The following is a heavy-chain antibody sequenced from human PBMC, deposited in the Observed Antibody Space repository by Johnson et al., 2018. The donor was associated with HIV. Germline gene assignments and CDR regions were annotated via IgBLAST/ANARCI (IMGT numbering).Heavy chain of an antibody. Sequence: MLLVESGGGLVQPGGSLRLSCAASGIIVTGNFMSWVRQAPGKGLEWVSVINAGGDTYYADSVKGRFTISRDNSKNTLYLQMNSLAAEDTAVYYCATFYYDNRDYYELASFLTDSSDIWGQGTMVTVSS. J-gene: IGHJ3*02. V-gene: IGHV3-66*02. CDR3: ATFYYDNRDYYELASFLTDSSDI. D-gene: IGHD3-22*01. CDR2: INAGGDT. CDR1: GIIVTGNF.